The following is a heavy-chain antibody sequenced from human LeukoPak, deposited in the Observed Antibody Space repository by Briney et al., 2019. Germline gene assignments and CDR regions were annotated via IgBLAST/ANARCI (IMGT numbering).Heavy chain of an antibody. D-gene: IGHD1-26*01. V-gene: IGHV4-39*01. J-gene: IGHJ4*02. CDR1: GGSISSSSYY. Sequence: SETLSLTCTVSGGSISSSSYYWGWIRQPPGKGLEWIGSIYYSGSTYYNPSLKSRVTISVDTSKNQFSLKLSSVTAADTAVYYCATNSDRGVDYWGQGTLVTVSS. CDR2: IYYSGST. CDR3: ATNSDRGVDY.